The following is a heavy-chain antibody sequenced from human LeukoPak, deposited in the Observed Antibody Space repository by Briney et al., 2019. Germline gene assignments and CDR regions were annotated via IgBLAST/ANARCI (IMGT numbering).Heavy chain of an antibody. D-gene: IGHD2-2*01. CDR2: IYYSGST. J-gene: IGHJ5*02. CDR3: ARRPDCSSTSCSWFDP. Sequence: SETLSLTCTVSGGSISSGGYYWSWIRQHPGKGLEWIGYIYYSGSTYYNPSLKSRVTISVDTCKNQFSLKLGSVTAADTAVYYCARRPDCSSTSCSWFDPWGQGTLVTVSS. V-gene: IGHV4-31*03. CDR1: GGSISSGGYY.